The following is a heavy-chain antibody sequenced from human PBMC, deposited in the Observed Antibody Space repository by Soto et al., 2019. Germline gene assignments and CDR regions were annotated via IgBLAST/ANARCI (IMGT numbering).Heavy chain of an antibody. CDR3: AGLEGYYYGMDV. Sequence: SSETLSLTCTVSGGSISSYYWSWIRQPPGKGLEWIGYIYYSGSTNYNPSLKSRVTISVDTSKNQFSLKLSSVTAADTAVYYCAGLEGYYYGMDVWGQGTTVTVSS. CDR2: IYYSGST. V-gene: IGHV4-59*01. J-gene: IGHJ6*02. CDR1: GGSISSYY.